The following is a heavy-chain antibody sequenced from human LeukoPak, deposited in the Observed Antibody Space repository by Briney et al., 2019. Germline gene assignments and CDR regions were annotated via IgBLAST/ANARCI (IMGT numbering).Heavy chain of an antibody. D-gene: IGHD2-21*02. CDR3: ARCVAYCGGDCCSSNDY. J-gene: IGHJ4*02. CDR2: ILYDGNKK. V-gene: IGHV3-30*02. CDR1: GFTFSSYA. Sequence: PGGSLRLSCAASGFTFSSYAMYWVRQVPGKGLEWVASILYDGNKKYYADSVKGRFTISRDNAKNSLYLQMNSLRAEDTAVYYCARCVAYCGGDCCSSNDYWGQGTLVTVSS.